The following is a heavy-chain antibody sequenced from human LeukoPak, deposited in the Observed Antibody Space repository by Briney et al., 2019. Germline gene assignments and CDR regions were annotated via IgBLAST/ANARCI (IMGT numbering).Heavy chain of an antibody. J-gene: IGHJ4*02. CDR3: AAEFSNEQWLDWDY. Sequence: SETLSLTCTVSGGSISSYYWSWIRQPAGKGLEWIGRIYTSGSTNYNTSLKSRVTISMDTSKNQFSLKLSSVTAADTAVYYCAAEFSNEQWLDWDYWGQGTLVTVSS. V-gene: IGHV4-4*07. CDR1: GGSISSYY. D-gene: IGHD6-19*01. CDR2: IYTSGST.